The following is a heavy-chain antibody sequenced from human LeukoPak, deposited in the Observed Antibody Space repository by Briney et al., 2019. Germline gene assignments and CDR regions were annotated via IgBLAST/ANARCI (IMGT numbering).Heavy chain of an antibody. J-gene: IGHJ4*02. D-gene: IGHD3-22*01. CDR1: GFTFISYA. CDR3: ARVGGWLYYFEY. Sequence: PGGSLRLSCAASGFTFISYAIHWVRQAPGKGLEWVAVISFHGTDTFYADSVKGRFTISRDNSKNTLYLQMSSLRGDDTAVYYCARVGGWLYYFEYWGQGTLVTVSS. V-gene: IGHV3-30*04. CDR2: ISFHGTDT.